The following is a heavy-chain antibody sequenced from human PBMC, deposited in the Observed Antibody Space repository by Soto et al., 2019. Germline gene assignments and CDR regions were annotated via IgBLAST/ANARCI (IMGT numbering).Heavy chain of an antibody. J-gene: IGHJ4*02. V-gene: IGHV4-30-2*01. D-gene: IGHD3-10*01. Sequence: QLQLQESGSGLVKPSQNLSLTCAESGGSISSGGYSWSWIRQPPGKGLEWIGYISHTGSTYYNPSLKCRVTISVDRSKNQFSLKLSSVTAADTAVYYCARGGGFLGYWGQGTLVTVSS. CDR3: ARGGGFLGY. CDR2: ISHTGST. CDR1: GGSISSGGYS.